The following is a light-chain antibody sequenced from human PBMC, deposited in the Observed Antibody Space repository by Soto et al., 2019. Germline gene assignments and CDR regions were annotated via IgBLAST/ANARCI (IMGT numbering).Light chain of an antibody. J-gene: IGKJ5*01. CDR2: AAS. CDR1: QSISSY. V-gene: IGKV1-39*01. CDR3: QQYNNCPIT. Sequence: DIQMTQSPSSLSASVGDRVTITCRASQSISSYLNLYQQKPGKAPKLLIYAASSLQSGVPSRFSGSGSGTEFTLTISSLQSEDFEVYYCQQYNNCPITFGQGTRLEIK.